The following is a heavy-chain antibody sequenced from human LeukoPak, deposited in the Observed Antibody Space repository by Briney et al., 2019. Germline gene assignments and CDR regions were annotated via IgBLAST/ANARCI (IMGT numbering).Heavy chain of an antibody. Sequence: GGSLKLSCAASGFTFSSYTMNWVRQAPGKGLEWVSSITSSSDYMYYADSVKGRFTISRDNAKNSLYLQMSSLRAEDTAVYYCARDWGYCSSTSCFYYGMDVWGQGTTVTVSS. V-gene: IGHV3-21*01. J-gene: IGHJ6*02. CDR3: ARDWGYCSSTSCFYYGMDV. CDR1: GFTFSSYT. CDR2: ITSSSDYM. D-gene: IGHD2-2*01.